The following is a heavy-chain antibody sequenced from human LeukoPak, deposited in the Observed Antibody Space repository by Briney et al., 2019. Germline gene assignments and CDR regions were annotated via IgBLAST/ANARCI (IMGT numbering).Heavy chain of an antibody. CDR3: AKPPNYDILNWFDP. J-gene: IGHJ5*02. V-gene: IGHV3-23*01. D-gene: IGHD3-9*01. CDR2: ISGSGGST. Sequence: GGSLRLSCAASGFTFSSYAMSWVRQAPGKGLEWVSAISGSGGSTYYADSAKGRFTISRDNSKNTLYLQMNSLRAEDTAVYYCAKPPNYDILNWFDPWGQGTLVTVSS. CDR1: GFTFSSYA.